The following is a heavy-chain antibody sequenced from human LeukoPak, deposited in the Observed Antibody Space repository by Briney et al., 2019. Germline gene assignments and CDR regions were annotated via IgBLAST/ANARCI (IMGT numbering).Heavy chain of an antibody. Sequence: PSETLSLTCTVSGGSISSYYWSWIRQPPGKGLEWIGSIYYSGSTHYNPSLKSRVTISVDMSKNQFSLKLSSATAADTAVYYCARDHNQYYYGSGVSGGWFDPWGQGTLVTVSS. CDR2: IYYSGST. CDR3: ARDHNQYYYGSGVSGGWFDP. J-gene: IGHJ5*02. CDR1: GGSISSYY. D-gene: IGHD3-10*01. V-gene: IGHV4-59*12.